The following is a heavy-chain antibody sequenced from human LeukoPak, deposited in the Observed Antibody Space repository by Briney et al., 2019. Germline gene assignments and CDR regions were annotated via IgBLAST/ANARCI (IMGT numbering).Heavy chain of an antibody. Sequence: SQTLSLTCTVSGGSISSGGYYWSWIRQHPGKGLEWIGYGYYSGSTYYNPSIKSRVTISVDTSNNQFSLKLSSVTAADTAVYYCARFGGVVVVTSGFDIWGQGTMVTVSS. J-gene: IGHJ3*02. CDR2: GYYSGST. CDR3: ARFGGVVVVTSGFDI. V-gene: IGHV4-31*03. CDR1: GGSISSGGYY. D-gene: IGHD2-21*02.